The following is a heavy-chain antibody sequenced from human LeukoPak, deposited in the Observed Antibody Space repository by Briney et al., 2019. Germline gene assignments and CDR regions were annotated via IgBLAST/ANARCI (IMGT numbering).Heavy chain of an antibody. V-gene: IGHV4-4*02. Sequence: SETLSLTCAVSGGSISSSNWWSWIRRPPGKGLEWIGEINHSGSTNYNPSLKSRVTISVDTSKNQFSLKLSSVTAADTAVYYCASDTVGSWYFTYWGQGTLVTVSS. CDR3: ASDTVGSWYFTY. J-gene: IGHJ4*02. CDR2: INHSGST. D-gene: IGHD6-13*01. CDR1: GGSISSSNW.